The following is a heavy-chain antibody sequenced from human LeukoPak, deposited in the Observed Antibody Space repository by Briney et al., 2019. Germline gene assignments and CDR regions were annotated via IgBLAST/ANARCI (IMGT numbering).Heavy chain of an antibody. J-gene: IGHJ4*02. V-gene: IGHV4-39*07. D-gene: IGHD5-18*01. CDR1: GVSISSGSYY. CDR3: ARTVLLLWYPTFDY. CDR2: IYNTGFT. Sequence: SETLSLTCTVSGVSISSGSYYWGWIRQPPGKGLEWIGSIYNTGFTYYNPSLKSQVTISVDTSKNQFSLNLGSVTAADTAVYYCARTVLLLWYPTFDYWGQGILVTVSS.